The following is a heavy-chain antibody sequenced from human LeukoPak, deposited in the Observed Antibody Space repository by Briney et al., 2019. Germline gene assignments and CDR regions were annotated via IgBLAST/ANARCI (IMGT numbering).Heavy chain of an antibody. J-gene: IGHJ6*03. CDR3: ARDRGDFWSGSYYYYYYMDV. Sequence: PGGSLRLSCAASGFTFSSYAMHWVRQAPGKGLEWVAVISYDGSNKYYADSVKGRFTISRDNSKNTLYLQMNGLRAEDTAVYYCARDRGDFWSGSYYYYYYMDVWGKGTTVTVSS. V-gene: IGHV3-30*04. CDR1: GFTFSSYA. CDR2: ISYDGSNK. D-gene: IGHD3-3*01.